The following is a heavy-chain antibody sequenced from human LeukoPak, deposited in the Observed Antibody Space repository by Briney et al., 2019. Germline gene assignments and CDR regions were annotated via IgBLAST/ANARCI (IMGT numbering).Heavy chain of an antibody. J-gene: IGHJ4*02. CDR2: ISSSSSTI. CDR3: ARSGWDCSSTSCYVGYYFDY. V-gene: IGHV3-48*02. D-gene: IGHD2-2*01. CDR1: GFTFSSYS. Sequence: QTGGSLRLSCAASGFTFSSYSMNWVRQAPGKGLEWVSYISSSSSTIYYADSVKGRFTISRDNAKNSLYLQMNSLRDEDAAVYYCARSGWDCSSTSCYVGYYFDYWGQGTLVTVSS.